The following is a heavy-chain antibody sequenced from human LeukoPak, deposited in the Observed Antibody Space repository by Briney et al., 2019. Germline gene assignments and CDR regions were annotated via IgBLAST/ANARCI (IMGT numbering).Heavy chain of an antibody. J-gene: IGHJ4*02. CDR1: GGSISSSSYF. CDR2: IYYSGST. CDR3: ARGGLQYTLYSFDY. Sequence: PSETLSLTSTVSGGSISSSSYFWGWIRQPPGKGLKWIESIYYSGSTYDNPSLKSLVTISVDTSKNQFSLKLSSVTAADTAVYYCARGGLQYTLYSFDYWGQGTLVTVSS. D-gene: IGHD4-11*01. V-gene: IGHV4-39*07.